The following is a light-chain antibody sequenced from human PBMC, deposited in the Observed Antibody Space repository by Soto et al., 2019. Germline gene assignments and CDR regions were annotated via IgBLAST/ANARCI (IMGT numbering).Light chain of an antibody. CDR1: SSDVGGYKY. J-gene: IGLJ1*01. V-gene: IGLV2-11*01. CDR2: GVS. Sequence: QSVLTQPRSVSGSPGQSVTISCTGTSSDVGGYKYVSWYQQKPGKAPKPIIYGVSRWPSGVPNRFSGSKSGNRASLTISGLQAEDEGDYYCCSYAGGPEVFGTGTKVTGL. CDR3: CSYAGGPEV.